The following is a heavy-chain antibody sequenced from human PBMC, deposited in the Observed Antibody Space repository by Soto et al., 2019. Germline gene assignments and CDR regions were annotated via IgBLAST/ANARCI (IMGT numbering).Heavy chain of an antibody. D-gene: IGHD5-18*01. Sequence: ASVKVSCKASGYTFTGYYMHWVRQAPGQGLEWMGWINPNSGGTNCAQKFQGWVTMTRDTSISTAYMELSRLRSDDTAVYYCARKTAMVTSPFDIWGQGTMVTV. CDR1: GYTFTGYY. J-gene: IGHJ3*02. CDR2: INPNSGGT. CDR3: ARKTAMVTSPFDI. V-gene: IGHV1-2*04.